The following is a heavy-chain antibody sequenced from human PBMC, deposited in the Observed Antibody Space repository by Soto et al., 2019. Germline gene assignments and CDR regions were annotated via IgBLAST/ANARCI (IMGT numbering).Heavy chain of an antibody. J-gene: IGHJ4*02. CDR1: VGTFSSDA. CDR3: VRGRFPSSGWFGLLDH. CDR2: IIPMFGTA. D-gene: IGHD6-19*01. Sequence: QVQLVQSGAEVKKPGSSVKVSCEASVGTFSSDALNWVRQAPGQGLEWMGGIIPMFGTATYAQKFQGKITIIADESTNTGYMELSSLRSEDTAVYYCVRGRFPSSGWFGLLDHWGQGTLVTVSS. V-gene: IGHV1-69*12.